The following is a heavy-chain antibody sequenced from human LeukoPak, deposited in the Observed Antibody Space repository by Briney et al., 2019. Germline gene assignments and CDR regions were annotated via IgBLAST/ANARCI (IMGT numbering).Heavy chain of an antibody. CDR2: ISAYNGNT. V-gene: IGHV1-18*01. CDR3: ARETYFHWFDP. CDR1: GYTFTSYG. Sequence: ASVKVSCKASGYTFTSYGISWVRQAPGQGLEWMGWISAYNGNTNYAQKLQGRVTMTTDTSTSTAYMELRSLRAEDTAVYYCARETYFHWFDPWGQGTLVTVSS. D-gene: IGHD3-9*01. J-gene: IGHJ5*02.